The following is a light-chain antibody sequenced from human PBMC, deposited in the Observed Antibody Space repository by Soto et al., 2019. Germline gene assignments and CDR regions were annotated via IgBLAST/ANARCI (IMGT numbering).Light chain of an antibody. V-gene: IGKV3-11*01. J-gene: IGKJ2*01. CDR2: DAS. Sequence: EIVLTQSPATLSLSPGERATLSCRASQSVSSFLAWYQQKPGQAPRLLIYDASNRATGIPARFSGSGSGTDFTLTISILYPEDFAVYYCQQRINWPPTFGQGTKLEIK. CDR1: QSVSSF. CDR3: QQRINWPPT.